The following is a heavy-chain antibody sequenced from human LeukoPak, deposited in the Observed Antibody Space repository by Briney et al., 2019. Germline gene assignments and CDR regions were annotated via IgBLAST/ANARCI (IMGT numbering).Heavy chain of an antibody. J-gene: IGHJ3*02. CDR3: ARSIVVVPAVVPDDAFDI. D-gene: IGHD2-2*01. Sequence: GASVKVSYKASGYTFTSYGISWVRQAPGQGLEWMGRIIPILGIANYAQKFQGRVTITADKSTSTAYMELSSLRSEDTAVYYCARSIVVVPAVVPDDAFDIWGQGTMVTVSS. V-gene: IGHV1-69*04. CDR1: GYTFTSYG. CDR2: IIPILGIA.